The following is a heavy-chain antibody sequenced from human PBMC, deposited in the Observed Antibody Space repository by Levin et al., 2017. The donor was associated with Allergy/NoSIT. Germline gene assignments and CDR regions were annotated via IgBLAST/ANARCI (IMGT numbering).Heavy chain of an antibody. CDR1: GGSISSSGNY. CDR3: ARHVGSRGSGYNFAY. Sequence: SETLSLTCTVSGGSISSSGNYWGWIRQPPGKGLEWIGSIYYSGSSYYNPSLKSRVTIAVDTSKNQFSLKLSSVTAADTAVYYCARHVGSRGSGYNFAYWGQGTLVTVSS. D-gene: IGHD6-13*01. J-gene: IGHJ4*02. CDR2: IYYSGSS. V-gene: IGHV4-39*01.